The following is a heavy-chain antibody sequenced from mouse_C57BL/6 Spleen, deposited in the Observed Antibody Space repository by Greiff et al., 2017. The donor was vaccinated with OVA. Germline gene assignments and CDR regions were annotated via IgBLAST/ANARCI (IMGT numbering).Heavy chain of an antibody. CDR1: GFTFSDYY. J-gene: IGHJ4*01. CDR3: AREGGLYDGYYDAMDY. V-gene: IGHV5-16*01. D-gene: IGHD2-3*01. Sequence: EVKLVESEGGLVQPGSSMKLSCTASGFTFSDYYMAWVRQVPEKGLEWVANINYDGSSTYYLDSLKSRFIISRDNAKNILYLQMSSLKSEDTATYYCAREGGLYDGYYDAMDYWGQGTSVTVSS. CDR2: INYDGSST.